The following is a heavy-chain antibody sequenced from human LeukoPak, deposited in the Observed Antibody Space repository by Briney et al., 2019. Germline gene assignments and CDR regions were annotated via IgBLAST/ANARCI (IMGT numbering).Heavy chain of an antibody. J-gene: IGHJ3*02. CDR1: GGSVSSGSYQ. V-gene: IGHV4-61*02. Sequence: PSQTLSLTCTVSGGSVSSGSYQWSWIRQPAVKGLEWIGRIYTSGSTNYDPSLESRVIISMDTSKNQFSLRLNSVTAADTAVYYYARARDSGDYVNAFAIWGQGTMVTVSS. CDR2: IYTSGST. D-gene: IGHD4-17*01. CDR3: ARARDSGDYVNAFAI.